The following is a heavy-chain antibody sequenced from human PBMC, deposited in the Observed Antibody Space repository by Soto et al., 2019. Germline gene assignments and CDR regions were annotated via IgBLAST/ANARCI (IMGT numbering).Heavy chain of an antibody. CDR2: IYYSGST. CDR1: GGSISSGGDY. CDR3: AKGERRNWFDP. D-gene: IGHD1-1*01. V-gene: IGHV4-31*03. J-gene: IGHJ5*02. Sequence: SETLSLTCTVSGGSISSGGDYWSWIRQHPGKGLEWIGYIYYSGSTYYNPSLKSRVTISVDTSKNQFSLKLSSVTAADTAVYYCAKGERRNWFDPWGQGTLVTVSS.